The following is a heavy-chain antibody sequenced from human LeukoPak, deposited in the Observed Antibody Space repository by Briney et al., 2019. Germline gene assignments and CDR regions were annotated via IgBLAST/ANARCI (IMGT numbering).Heavy chain of an antibody. CDR1: GGSISSYY. J-gene: IGHJ3*02. Sequence: SETLSLTCTVSGGSISSYYWSWIRQPPGKGLEWIGYIYYSGSTNYNPSLKSRVTISVDTPKNQFSLKLSSVTAADTAVYYCARDFYYDFGAFDIWGQGTMVTVSS. V-gene: IGHV4-59*01. CDR3: ARDFYYDFGAFDI. D-gene: IGHD3-22*01. CDR2: IYYSGST.